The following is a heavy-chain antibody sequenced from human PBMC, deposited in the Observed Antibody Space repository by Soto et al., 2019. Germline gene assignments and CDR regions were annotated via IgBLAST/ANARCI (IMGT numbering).Heavy chain of an antibody. CDR1: GFSFSISP. Sequence: GSLRLSCAASGFSFSISPMHWVRQAPGKGPEWVALISYDGTNKFYADSVKGRFTISRDNSKSTLYLQVDSLRPEDAAVYYCARDPKTSGGQHWAFNYFDSWGQGTLVTV. D-gene: IGHD7-27*01. V-gene: IGHV3-30-3*01. CDR3: ARDPKTSGGQHWAFNYFDS. J-gene: IGHJ4*02. CDR2: ISYDGTNK.